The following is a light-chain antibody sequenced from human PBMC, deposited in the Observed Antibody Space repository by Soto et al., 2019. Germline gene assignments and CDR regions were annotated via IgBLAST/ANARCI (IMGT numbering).Light chain of an antibody. CDR3: GSWDSSLSAYV. Sequence: QSVLTQPPSVSAAPGQKVTISCSGSSSNIGGNSVSWYQQLPGTAPKLLIYDDNKRPSGIPDRFSGSKSGTSATLGITGFQTGDEDDYYCGSWDSSLSAYVFGTGTKVTV. CDR1: SSNIGGNS. V-gene: IGLV1-51*01. J-gene: IGLJ1*01. CDR2: DDN.